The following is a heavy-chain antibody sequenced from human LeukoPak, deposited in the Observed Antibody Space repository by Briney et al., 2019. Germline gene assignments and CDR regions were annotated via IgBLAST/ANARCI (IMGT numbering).Heavy chain of an antibody. V-gene: IGHV4-59*08. CDR2: IDYGGST. CDR3: ARPEVGWTVGGAKYYSGMDV. CDR1: GFSSSSYY. J-gene: IGHJ6*02. Sequence: SETLSLTCTFAGFSSSSYYWSWIRHPPGKGLEGMVYIDYGGSTNYNHSLKSRGTISGDTSKNTFSLQLTYVRAEDTAVYYCARPEVGWTVGGAKYYSGMDVWGQGTTVTVSS. D-gene: IGHD4-23*01.